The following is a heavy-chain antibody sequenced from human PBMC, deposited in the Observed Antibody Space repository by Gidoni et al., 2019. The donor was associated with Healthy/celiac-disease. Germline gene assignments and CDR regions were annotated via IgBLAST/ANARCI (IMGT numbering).Heavy chain of an antibody. Sequence: QVQLVESGGGVVQPGRSLRLTCAASGFTFSSYGMTWVRQAPGKGLEWVAVISDDGSNKYYADSVKGRFTISRDNSKNTLYLQMNSLRAEDTAVYYCAKDNGMITFGGVIVYYGMDVWGKGTTVTVSS. V-gene: IGHV3-30*18. CDR3: AKDNGMITFGGVIVYYGMDV. CDR2: ISDDGSNK. CDR1: GFTFSSYG. J-gene: IGHJ6*04. D-gene: IGHD3-16*02.